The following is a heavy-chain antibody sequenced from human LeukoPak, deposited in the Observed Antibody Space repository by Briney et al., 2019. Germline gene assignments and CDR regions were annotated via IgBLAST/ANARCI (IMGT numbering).Heavy chain of an antibody. CDR1: YFTFSRSA. CDR2: INDNGGRT. D-gene: IGHD2-21*01. Sequence: PGGSQHLSCSASYFTFSRSARYWLRQAPGKGLEYVSGINDNGGRTHYGDSVKGRFSISRDNSKNTLHLQMSTLRAEDTAQYYCVKDVCLISAHIYLGQGRPVTVAS. CDR3: VKDVCLISAHIY. V-gene: IGHV3-64D*09. J-gene: IGHJ4*02.